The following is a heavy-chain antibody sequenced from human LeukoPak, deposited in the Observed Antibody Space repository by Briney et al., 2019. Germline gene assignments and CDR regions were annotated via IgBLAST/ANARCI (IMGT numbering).Heavy chain of an antibody. V-gene: IGHV3-23*01. CDR1: KFTFSTSA. Sequence: GGSLRLSCAAPKFTFSTSALSWARQAPGRGLEWVSGISGSGAKAYYSDSVKGRFTISRDNSKSMLYLQMNSLRVEDTALYYCAKDPMWFGEGDYKYYMDVWGKGTTVTVSS. CDR2: ISGSGAKA. J-gene: IGHJ6*03. D-gene: IGHD3-10*01. CDR3: AKDPMWFGEGDYKYYMDV.